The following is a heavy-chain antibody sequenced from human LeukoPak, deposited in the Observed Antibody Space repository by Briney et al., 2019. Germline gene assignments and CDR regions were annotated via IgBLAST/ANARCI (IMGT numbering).Heavy chain of an antibody. CDR2: IHTSGST. V-gene: IGHV4-4*07. Sequence: SETLSLTRTVSGDSISSYYWSWVRQPAGKGLEWIGRIHTSGSTNYNPSLRSRVTMSLATSKNQFSLKLSSVTAADTAVYYCGGSRDGYIDYWGQGTLVTVSS. CDR3: GGSRDGYIDY. CDR1: GDSISSYY. J-gene: IGHJ4*02. D-gene: IGHD5-24*01.